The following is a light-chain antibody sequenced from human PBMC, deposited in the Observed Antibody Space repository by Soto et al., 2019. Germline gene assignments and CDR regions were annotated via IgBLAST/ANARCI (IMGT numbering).Light chain of an antibody. CDR3: QQYAYSPLT. CDR1: QSVGRNY. CDR2: DAS. J-gene: IGKJ4*01. Sequence: EIVLTQSPGTLSLSPGERATLSCRASQSVGRNYLAWYQQQPGQPPRLLIYDASSRATGIPDRFSGSGSGTDFTLTISRLEPEDFAVFYCQQYAYSPLTFGGGTKVE. V-gene: IGKV3-20*01.